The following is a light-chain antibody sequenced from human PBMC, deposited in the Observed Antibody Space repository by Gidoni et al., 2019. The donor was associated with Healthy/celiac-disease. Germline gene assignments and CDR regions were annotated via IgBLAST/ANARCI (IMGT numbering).Light chain of an antibody. CDR1: QSVSSI. J-gene: IGKJ4*01. CDR2: GAS. V-gene: IGKV3-15*01. Sequence: PATLSVSPGESASLSCRASQSVSSILAWYQQTPGHAPRLLIYGASTRATGIPARFSGSGSGTEFTLTISRLPSEDFAVYYCQQYNNSPLTFGGGTKVEIK. CDR3: QQYNNSPLT.